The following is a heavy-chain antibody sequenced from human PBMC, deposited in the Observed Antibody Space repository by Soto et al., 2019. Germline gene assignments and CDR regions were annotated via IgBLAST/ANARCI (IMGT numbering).Heavy chain of an antibody. CDR2: IIPIVDTA. V-gene: IGHV1-69*13. D-gene: IGHD3-10*01. CDR3: ARGSTIVRGAPSWFDP. J-gene: IGHJ5*02. Sequence: ASVKVSCKASGGTFSSYGFTWVRLAPGQGLEWMGGIIPIVDTAYYAHNFQGRLTITADEATSTAYMELSSLRSDDTAVYYCARGSTIVRGAPSWFDPWG. CDR1: GGTFSSYG.